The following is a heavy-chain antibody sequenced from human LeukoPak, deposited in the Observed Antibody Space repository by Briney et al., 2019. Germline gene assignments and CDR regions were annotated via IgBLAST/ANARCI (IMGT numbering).Heavy chain of an antibody. CDR1: GYTFTSYY. V-gene: IGHV1-46*01. Sequence: ASVKVSCKASGYTFTSYYMHWVRQAPGQGLEWMGIINPSGGSTSYAQKFQGRVTMTRDTSTSTVYMELRSLRSEDTAVYYCARDAGIAARTYYFDYWGQGTLVTVSS. D-gene: IGHD6-13*01. CDR3: ARDAGIAARTYYFDY. J-gene: IGHJ4*02. CDR2: INPSGGST.